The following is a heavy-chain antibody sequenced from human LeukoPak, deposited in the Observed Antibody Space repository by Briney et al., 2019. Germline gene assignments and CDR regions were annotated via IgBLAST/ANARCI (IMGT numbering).Heavy chain of an antibody. Sequence: GGSLRLSCAASGFTFSSYSMTWVRQAPGKGLEWVAAISTTSGTIYYADSVKGRFTTSTDNAKNSLYLQMNTLRVEDTALYYCARRAPSHDFDDWGQGTLVTVSS. V-gene: IGHV3-21*01. CDR2: ISTTSGTI. J-gene: IGHJ4*02. CDR1: GFTFSSYS. CDR3: ARRAPSHDFDD.